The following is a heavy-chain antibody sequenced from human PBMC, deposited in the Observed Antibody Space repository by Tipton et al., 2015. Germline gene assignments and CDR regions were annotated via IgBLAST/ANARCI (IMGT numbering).Heavy chain of an antibody. V-gene: IGHV4-61*05. CDR2: IYYSGST. Sequence: GLVKPSETLSLTCAVSGGSISSSSYYWGWIRQPPGKGREWFGLIYYSGSTSYNPSLRSRVFISIDTSKNQFSLKLNSVTAADPAVYYCARGGAGYYYDSVGYLSWGQGTLVTVSS. CDR1: GGSISSSSYY. CDR3: ARGGAGYYYDSVGYLS. D-gene: IGHD3-22*01. J-gene: IGHJ5*02.